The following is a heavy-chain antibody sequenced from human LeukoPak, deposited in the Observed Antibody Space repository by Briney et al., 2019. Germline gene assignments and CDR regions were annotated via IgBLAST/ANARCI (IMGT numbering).Heavy chain of an antibody. CDR3: ARDTFGGVGIDY. Sequence: GGSLRLSCAASGFTFSSYGMHWVRQAPGKGLEWVAFIRYDGSNKYHADSVKGRFTISRDNSKNSLYLQMNSLRAEDTAVYYCARDTFGGVGIDYWGQGTLVTVSS. CDR1: GFTFSSYG. D-gene: IGHD3-16*01. J-gene: IGHJ4*02. V-gene: IGHV3-30*02. CDR2: IRYDGSNK.